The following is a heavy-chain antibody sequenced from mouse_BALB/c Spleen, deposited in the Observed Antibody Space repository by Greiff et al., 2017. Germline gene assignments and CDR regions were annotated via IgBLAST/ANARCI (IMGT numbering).Heavy chain of an antibody. Sequence: EVHLVESGAELVRSGASVKLSCTASGFNIKDYYMHWVKQRPEQGLEWIGWIDPENGDTEYAPKFQGKATMTADTSSNTAYLQLSSLTSEDTAVYYCNAESRRWGVGYWGQGTTLTVSS. J-gene: IGHJ2*01. V-gene: IGHV14-4*02. D-gene: IGHD1-1*01. CDR2: IDPENGDT. CDR1: GFNIKDYY. CDR3: NAESRRWGVGY.